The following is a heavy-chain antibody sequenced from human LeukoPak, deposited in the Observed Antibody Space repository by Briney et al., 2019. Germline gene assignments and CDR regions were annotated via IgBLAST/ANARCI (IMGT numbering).Heavy chain of an antibody. J-gene: IGHJ5*02. D-gene: IGHD6-19*01. V-gene: IGHV3-7*01. Sequence: PGGSLRLSCAASGFTLSSYWMSWVRQAPGKGLEWVANIKQDGSEKYYVDSVKGRFTISRDNARNSLYLQMNSLRADDTAVYYCARDPDSTTWLNWFDPWGQGTLVTVSS. CDR3: ARDPDSTTWLNWFDP. CDR1: GFTLSSYW. CDR2: IKQDGSEK.